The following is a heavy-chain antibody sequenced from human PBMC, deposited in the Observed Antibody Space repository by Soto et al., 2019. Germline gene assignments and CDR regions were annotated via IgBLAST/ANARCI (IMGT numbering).Heavy chain of an antibody. CDR2: IYSGGDT. Sequence: EVLLVESGGGLVQPGGSLRLSCAVSGITVRSHYLSWVRQAPGKGLEWVSIIYSGGDTYYTDSVKGRFTISRDNVKXXLYLQMNNLRAEDTAVYYCARSAYCGADCYSGFDYWGQGTLVTVSS. CDR1: GITVRSHY. CDR3: ARSAYCGADCYSGFDY. V-gene: IGHV3-66*01. D-gene: IGHD2-21*02. J-gene: IGHJ4*02.